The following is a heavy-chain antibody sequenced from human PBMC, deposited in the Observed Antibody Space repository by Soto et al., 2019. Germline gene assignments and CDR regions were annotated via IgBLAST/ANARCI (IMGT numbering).Heavy chain of an antibody. D-gene: IGHD3-22*01. J-gene: IGHJ4*02. CDR2: IYYSGST. CDR1: GGSISSYC. Sequence: LEILSLTCTVSGGSISSYCWSWIRQPPGKGLEWIGYIYYSGSTNYNPSLKSRVTISVDTSKNQLSLKLSSVTAADTAVYYCARVVYDSSGYYYVGYWGQGTLVTVSS. V-gene: IGHV4-59*01. CDR3: ARVVYDSSGYYYVGY.